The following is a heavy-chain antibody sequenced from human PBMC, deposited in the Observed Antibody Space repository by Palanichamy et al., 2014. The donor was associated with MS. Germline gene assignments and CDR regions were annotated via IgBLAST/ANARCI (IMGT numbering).Heavy chain of an antibody. J-gene: IGHJ6*02. CDR3: ARTTNRDFYYGMDV. CDR2: VDSGKGKT. CDR1: GYNFTSDA. D-gene: IGHD1-1*01. Sequence: QVHLLQSGAEVKKPGASVKVSCKASGYNFTSDAMHWVRQAPGQRLEWMGWVDSGKGKTKYSQRFQGRLTITWDTSATTVYMDLSSLRSKDTAVYYCARTTNRDFYYGMDVWGQGTTVTVSS. V-gene: IGHV1-3*01.